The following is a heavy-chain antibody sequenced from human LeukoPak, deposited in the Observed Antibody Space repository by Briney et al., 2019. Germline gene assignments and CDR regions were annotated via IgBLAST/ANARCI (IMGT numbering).Heavy chain of an antibody. J-gene: IGHJ6*02. Sequence: ASVKVSCKASGYTFTSYGISWVRQAPGRGLEWMGWISAYNGNTNYAQKLQGRVTMTTDTSTSTAYMELRSLRSDDTAVYYCARGSVYNPIYYYYGMDVWGQGTTVTVSS. CDR1: GYTFTSYG. D-gene: IGHD3-16*02. CDR2: ISAYNGNT. V-gene: IGHV1-18*01. CDR3: ARGSVYNPIYYYYGMDV.